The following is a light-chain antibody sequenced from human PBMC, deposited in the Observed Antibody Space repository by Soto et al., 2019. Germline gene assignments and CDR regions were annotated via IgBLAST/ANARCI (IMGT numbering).Light chain of an antibody. CDR2: GAS. J-gene: IGKJ1*01. CDR3: QQYGSSPLWT. V-gene: IGKV3-20*01. Sequence: TQSPPSVSASVGDRVTITCRASQDVGKWLAWYQQKPGQAPRLLMYGASSRATGIPDRFSGSGSGTDFTLTISRLEPEDFAVYYCQQYGSSPLWTFGQGTKVDNK. CDR1: QDVGKW.